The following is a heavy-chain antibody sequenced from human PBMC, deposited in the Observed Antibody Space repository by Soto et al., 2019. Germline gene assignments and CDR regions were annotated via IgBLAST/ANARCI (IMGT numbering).Heavy chain of an antibody. V-gene: IGHV1-2*02. Sequence: QVQLVQSGAEVKKPGASVKVSCKASGYTITAYYMHRVRQAPGQGLEWMGWINPNSGGTYHAQNFQGRVTMTRDTSTTTAYMVLASLRSNDKVVYYCARGGGRGYNELDPWSHGTLVIVSS. CDR2: INPNSGGT. J-gene: IGHJ5*02. D-gene: IGHD5-12*01. CDR3: ARGGGRGYNELDP. CDR1: GYTITAYY.